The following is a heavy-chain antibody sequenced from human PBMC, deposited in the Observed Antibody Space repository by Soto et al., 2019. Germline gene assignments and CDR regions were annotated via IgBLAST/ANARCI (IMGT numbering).Heavy chain of an antibody. Sequence: GAAATVSCKAFGGTLTNQVLSWLRPAPGQGLEWMGGIIPALGVPHYAQKFQGRVTMTRDTSTSTVYMELSSLRSEDTAVYYCAPQLGGGYSSSEGVNSFDSWGKGTMVPVSS. CDR3: APQLGGGYSSSEGVNSFDS. CDR1: GGTLTNQV. V-gene: IGHV1-69*10. J-gene: IGHJ3*02. D-gene: IGHD6-6*01. CDR2: IIPALGVP.